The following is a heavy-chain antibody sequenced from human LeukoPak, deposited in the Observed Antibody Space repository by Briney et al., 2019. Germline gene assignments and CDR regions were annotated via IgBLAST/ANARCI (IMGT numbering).Heavy chain of an antibody. CDR3: ARDSIVRGNIGNDMDV. CDR2: ISHSGRTM. Sequence: GGSLRLSCAASGFTYDDYAMHWVRQAPGKGLEWVSYISHSGRTMYYADSVKGRFTISRDNAKNSLYLQMNSLRAGDTAVYYCARDSIVRGNIGNDMDVWGKGTTVTVSS. D-gene: IGHD2-8*01. CDR1: GFTYDDYA. V-gene: IGHV3-11*01. J-gene: IGHJ6*03.